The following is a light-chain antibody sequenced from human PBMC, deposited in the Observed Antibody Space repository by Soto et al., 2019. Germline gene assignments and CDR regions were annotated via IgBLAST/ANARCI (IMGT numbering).Light chain of an antibody. Sequence: DTQLTQSPSFLSASVGDRVTITCRASQGISSDLAWYQQKPGKAPKLLIYAASTLQSGVPSRFSGSGSGTEFTLTISSLQLDDFATYYCQPLNSYPLFTFGPGTKVDIK. CDR3: QPLNSYPLFT. CDR1: QGISSD. CDR2: AAS. V-gene: IGKV1-9*01. J-gene: IGKJ3*01.